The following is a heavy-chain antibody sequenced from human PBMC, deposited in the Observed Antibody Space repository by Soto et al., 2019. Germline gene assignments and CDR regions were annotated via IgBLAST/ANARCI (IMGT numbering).Heavy chain of an antibody. CDR3: AYRPTSNSGWYPVNRFDR. Sequence: SGPTLVNPTQTLTLTCTFSGFSLSTSGGGVGWIRQPPGKALEWLALIYWNDDKRYSPSLKSRLTITKDTSKNQVVLTMTNMDPVDTATYHCAYRPTSNSGWYPVNRFDRWALGXLVTV. V-gene: IGHV2-5*01. J-gene: IGHJ5*02. CDR2: IYWNDDK. D-gene: IGHD6-19*01. CDR1: GFSLSTSGGG.